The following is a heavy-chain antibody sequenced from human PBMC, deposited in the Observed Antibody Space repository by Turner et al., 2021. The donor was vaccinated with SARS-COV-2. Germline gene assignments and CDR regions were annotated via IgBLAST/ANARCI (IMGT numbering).Heavy chain of an antibody. CDR2: ISYDGSNK. Sequence: QVQLVESGGGVVQPGRSLRLSCSASGFTFGSYAMHWVRQAPGKGLEWVAVISYDGSNKYYADSVKGRFTISRDNSKNTLYLQMNSLRAEDTAVYFCARGEYYYGSSGYYNPNWFDPWGQGTLVTVSS. CDR1: GFTFGSYA. V-gene: IGHV3-30*04. J-gene: IGHJ5*02. D-gene: IGHD3-22*01. CDR3: ARGEYYYGSSGYYNPNWFDP.